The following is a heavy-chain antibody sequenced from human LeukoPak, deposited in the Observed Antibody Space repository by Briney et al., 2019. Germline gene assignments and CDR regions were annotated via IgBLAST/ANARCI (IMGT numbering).Heavy chain of an antibody. CDR2: ISSSSSTI. CDR3: ARGPAGGRYYDSSGYYMFDY. CDR1: GFTFSSYS. D-gene: IGHD3-22*01. J-gene: IGHJ4*02. Sequence: GGSLRLSCAASGFTFSSYSMNWVRQAPGKGLEWVSYISSSSSTIYYADSVKGRFTISRDNAKNSLYLQMNSLRDEDTAVYYCARGPAGGRYYDSSGYYMFDYWGQGTLVTVSS. V-gene: IGHV3-48*02.